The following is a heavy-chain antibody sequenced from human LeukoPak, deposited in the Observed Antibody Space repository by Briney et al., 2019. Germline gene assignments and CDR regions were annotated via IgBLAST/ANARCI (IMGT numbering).Heavy chain of an antibody. CDR2: IYYSGST. D-gene: IGHD6-25*01. V-gene: IGHV4-59*01. CDR1: GGSISSYY. Sequence: PSQTLSLTCTVSGGSISSYYWSWIRQPPGKGLEWIGYIYYSGSTNYNPSLKSRVTISVDTSKNQFSLKLSSVTAADTAVYYCARGKRLAPRYFDLWGRGTLVTVSS. J-gene: IGHJ2*01. CDR3: ARGKRLAPRYFDL.